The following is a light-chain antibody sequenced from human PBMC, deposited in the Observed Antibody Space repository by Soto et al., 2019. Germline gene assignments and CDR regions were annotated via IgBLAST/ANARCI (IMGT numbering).Light chain of an antibody. CDR3: GGWDGTLNGPL. V-gene: IGLV1-44*01. Sequence: QSVLTQPHSASGTPGQRVTISCSGSRYDIGRFSVNWYQQVPGTAPKLLIYNDNQRPSGVPERFSASKSGTSTSLAISGLQSDDEADYFCGGWDGTLNGPLFGGGTQLTVL. CDR2: NDN. CDR1: RYDIGRFS. J-gene: IGLJ3*02.